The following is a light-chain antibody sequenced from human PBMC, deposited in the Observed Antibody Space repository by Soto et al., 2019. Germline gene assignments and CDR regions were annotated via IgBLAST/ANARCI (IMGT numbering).Light chain of an antibody. CDR1: QTLVDSAGNNF. CDR3: LQGTHWPWT. J-gene: IGKJ1*01. Sequence: DVVMTQSPLSLPVTLGQPASISCRSSQTLVDSAGNNFLSWFQQRPGQSTRRLIAQVSKRDSGVEARFSGSVSGTNFTLKISRVEAEDVGTYCCLQGTHWPWTCGQGTKVEVK. V-gene: IGKV2-30*01. CDR2: QVS.